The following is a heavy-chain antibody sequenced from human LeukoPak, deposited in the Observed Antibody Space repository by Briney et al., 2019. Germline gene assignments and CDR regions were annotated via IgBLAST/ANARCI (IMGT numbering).Heavy chain of an antibody. V-gene: IGHV4-39*07. D-gene: IGHD6-13*01. Sequence: PSETLSLTCTVSGGSISSSSYYWGWIRQPPGKGLEWIGSIFYSGSTYYSPSLKSRVTLSIDTSKNQFSLKLTSVTAADTAVYYCARERIAAAGSVDYWGQGTLVTVSS. J-gene: IGHJ4*02. CDR1: GGSISSSSYY. CDR3: ARERIAAAGSVDY. CDR2: IFYSGST.